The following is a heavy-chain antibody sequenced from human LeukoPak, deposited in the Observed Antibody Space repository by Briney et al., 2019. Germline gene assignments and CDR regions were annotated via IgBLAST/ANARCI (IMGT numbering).Heavy chain of an antibody. Sequence: GGSLRLSCAASGFTFSSYWMNWVRQAPGKGLEWVANIKQDGSEKYYVDSVKGRFTISRDNAKNSLYLQMSSLRAEDTAVYYCARDVQYYYYYYMDVWGKGTTVTVSS. CDR1: GFTFSSYW. J-gene: IGHJ6*03. CDR2: IKQDGSEK. V-gene: IGHV3-7*01. CDR3: ARDVQYYYYYYMDV.